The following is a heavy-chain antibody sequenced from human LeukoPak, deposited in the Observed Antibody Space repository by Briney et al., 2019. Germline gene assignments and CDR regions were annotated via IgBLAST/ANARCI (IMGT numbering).Heavy chain of an antibody. V-gene: IGHV3-48*02. J-gene: IGHJ4*02. Sequence: GGSLRLSCVTSGFTFSSFNMNWVRQAPGKGLEWVSYISSSSSIMFDADSVKGRFTISRDNAKNSLYLQMHSLRDEDTAVYYCARDLISGHYTFDYWGQGTLVTVSS. CDR2: ISSSSSIM. CDR3: ARDLISGHYTFDY. CDR1: GFTFSSFN. D-gene: IGHD1-26*01.